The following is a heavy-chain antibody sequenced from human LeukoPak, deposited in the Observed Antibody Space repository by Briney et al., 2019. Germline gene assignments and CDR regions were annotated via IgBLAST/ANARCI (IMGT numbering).Heavy chain of an antibody. V-gene: IGHV3-9*01. Sequence: PRGSLRLSCAASGFTFDDYAMHWVRQAPGKGLEWVSGISWNSGSIGYADSVKGRFTISRDNAKNSLYLQMNSLRAEDTALYYCAKDSTPHSHYYDSSGYGYWGQGTLVTVSS. CDR1: GFTFDDYA. CDR2: ISWNSGSI. J-gene: IGHJ4*02. D-gene: IGHD3-22*01. CDR3: AKDSTPHSHYYDSSGYGY.